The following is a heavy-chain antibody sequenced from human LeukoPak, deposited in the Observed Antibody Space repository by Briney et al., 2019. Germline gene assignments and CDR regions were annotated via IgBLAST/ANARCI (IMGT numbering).Heavy chain of an antibody. V-gene: IGHV3-30*04. CDR1: GFTFSSYA. D-gene: IGHD2-15*01. J-gene: IGHJ3*02. Sequence: PGGSLRLSCAASGFTFSSYAMHRVRQAPGKGLEWVAVISYDGSNKYYADSVKGRFTISRDNSKNTLYLQMNSLRAEDTAVYYCAREDSFWAFDIWGQGTMVTVSS. CDR2: ISYDGSNK. CDR3: AREDSFWAFDI.